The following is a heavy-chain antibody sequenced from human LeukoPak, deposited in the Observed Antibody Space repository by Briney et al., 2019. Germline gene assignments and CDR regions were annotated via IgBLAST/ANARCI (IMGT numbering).Heavy chain of an antibody. CDR3: ANKISSYYYDSSDYYYGGNFDF. J-gene: IGHJ4*02. Sequence: ESGPTLVNPTQTLTLTCTFSGFSLSTNGVGVGWIRQPPGKALEWLALIYWDDDKRYSPSLKSRLTITKDTSKNQVVLTMTNMDPVDTATYYCANKISSYYYDSSDYYYGGNFDFWGQGTLVTVSS. CDR2: IYWDDDK. CDR1: GFSLSTNGVG. V-gene: IGHV2-5*02. D-gene: IGHD3-22*01.